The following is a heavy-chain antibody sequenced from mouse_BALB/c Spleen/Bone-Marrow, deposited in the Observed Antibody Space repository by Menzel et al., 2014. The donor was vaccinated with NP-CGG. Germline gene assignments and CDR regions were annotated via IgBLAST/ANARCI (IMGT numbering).Heavy chain of an antibody. CDR2: IDPSDSYT. CDR3: ARWLLRYYAMDD. Sequence: QVQLQQSGAELVKPGASVKLSCKASGYTFTSYWMHWVKQRPGQGLEWIGEIDPSDSYTNYNQKFKGKATLTVDKSSSTAYMQLSSLTPEDSAVYFCARWLLRYYAMDDWGQGTSVTVSS. D-gene: IGHD2-3*01. V-gene: IGHV1-69*02. CDR1: GYTFTSYW. J-gene: IGHJ4*01.